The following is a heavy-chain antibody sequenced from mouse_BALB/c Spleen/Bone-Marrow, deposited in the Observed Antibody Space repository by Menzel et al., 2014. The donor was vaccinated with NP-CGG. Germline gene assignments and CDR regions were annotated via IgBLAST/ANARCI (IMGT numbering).Heavy chain of an antibody. CDR2: INPGSGGT. V-gene: IGHV1-54*01. CDR3: ARCLTGTSAMDY. D-gene: IGHD4-1*01. CDR1: GYAFTNYL. J-gene: IGHJ4*01. Sequence: QVQLKESGAELVRPGTSVKVSCKASGYAFTNYLIEWVKQRPGQGLEWIGVINPGSGGTNYNEKFKAKATLTADKPSSTAYMQLSSLTSDDSAVYFCARCLTGTSAMDYWGQGTSVTVSS.